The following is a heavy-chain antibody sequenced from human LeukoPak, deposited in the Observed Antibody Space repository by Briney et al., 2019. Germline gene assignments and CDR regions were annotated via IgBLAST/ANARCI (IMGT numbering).Heavy chain of an antibody. CDR3: TRDSGTYNWFDP. CDR2: IDKKDKGYATAT. V-gene: IGHV3-73*01. CDR1: GFTFSGSA. J-gene: IGHJ5*02. D-gene: IGHD1-26*01. Sequence: QPGGSLRLSCAASGFTFSGSAIHWVRQSSGKGLEWVGQIDKKDKGYATATAYAASVKGRFTISRDDSINTACLQMKSLKTEDTALYYCTRDSGTYNWFDPWGQGTLVTVSS.